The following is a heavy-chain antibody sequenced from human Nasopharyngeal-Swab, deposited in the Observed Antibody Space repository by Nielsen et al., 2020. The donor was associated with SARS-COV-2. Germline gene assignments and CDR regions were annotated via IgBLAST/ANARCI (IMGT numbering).Heavy chain of an antibody. J-gene: IGHJ5*02. CDR2: INHSGST. D-gene: IGHD6-13*01. CDR1: GGSFSGYY. Sequence: SETLSLTCAVYGGSFSGYYWSWIRQPPGKGLEWIGEINHSGSTNYNPSLKSRVTISVDTSKNQFSLKLSSVTAADTAVYYCARGYSSSWKSANWFDPWGQGTLFTVSS. CDR3: ARGYSSSWKSANWFDP. V-gene: IGHV4-34*01.